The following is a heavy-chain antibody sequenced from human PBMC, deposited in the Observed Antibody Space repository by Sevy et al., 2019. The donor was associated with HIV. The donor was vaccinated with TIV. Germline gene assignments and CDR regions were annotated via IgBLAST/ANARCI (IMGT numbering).Heavy chain of an antibody. D-gene: IGHD6-19*01. CDR1: GFTFRSYA. CDR2: IIGSGDNT. Sequence: GGSLRLSCEASGFTFRSYAMSWVRQAPGKGLEWVSGIIGSGDNTYYADSVKGRFTVSRDNSENTLYVQMNSLRAEDTAVYYCAKGVSWLVLGGYFDYWGQGTPVTVSS. J-gene: IGHJ4*02. V-gene: IGHV3-23*01. CDR3: AKGVSWLVLGGYFDY.